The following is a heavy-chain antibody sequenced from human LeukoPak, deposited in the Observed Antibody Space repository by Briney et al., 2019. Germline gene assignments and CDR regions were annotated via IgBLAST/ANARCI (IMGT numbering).Heavy chain of an antibody. V-gene: IGHV1-69*13. CDR3: ARGPDSGHDLYDAFDI. D-gene: IGHD5-12*01. CDR2: IIPIFGTA. Sequence: ASVKVSCKASGGTFSSYAISWVRQAPGQGLEWMGGIIPIFGTANYAQKFQGRVTITADESTSTAYMELSSLRSEDTAVYYCARGPDSGHDLYDAFDIWGQGTMVTVSS. J-gene: IGHJ3*02. CDR1: GGTFSSYA.